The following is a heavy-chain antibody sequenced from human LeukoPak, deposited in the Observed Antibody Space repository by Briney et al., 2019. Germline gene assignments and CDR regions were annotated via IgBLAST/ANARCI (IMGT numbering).Heavy chain of an antibody. Sequence: GGSLSLSCAASGFTFSTYYMNWVRQAPGKGLEWVSYISSSSSTIYYADSVKGRFTISRDNAKNSLYLQMNSLRAEDTAVYYCARDPSSWYYYYMDVWGKGTTVTVSS. V-gene: IGHV3-48*01. J-gene: IGHJ6*03. CDR3: ARDPSSWYYYYMDV. CDR2: ISSSSSTI. CDR1: GFTFSTYY. D-gene: IGHD6-13*01.